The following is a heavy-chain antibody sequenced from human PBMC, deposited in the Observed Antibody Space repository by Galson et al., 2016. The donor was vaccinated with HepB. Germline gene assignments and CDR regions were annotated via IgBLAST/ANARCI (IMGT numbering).Heavy chain of an antibody. V-gene: IGHV4-4*02. CDR3: ARHPAWPNTRGFDM. J-gene: IGHJ3*02. CDR1: GDSISGANW. Sequence: SETLSLTCAVSGDSISGANWWSWVRQSPEQGLEWIGEIFHTGTTHYNPSFESLVTISMDQSQNQLSLSLNAVTAADTAVYYCARHPAWPNTRGFDMWGPGTMVTVSS. D-gene: IGHD1-26*01. CDR2: IFHTGTT.